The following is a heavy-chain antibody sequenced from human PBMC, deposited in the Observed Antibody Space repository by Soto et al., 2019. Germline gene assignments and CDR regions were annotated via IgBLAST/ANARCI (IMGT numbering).Heavy chain of an antibody. V-gene: IGHV3-48*01. D-gene: IGHD6-13*01. Sequence: EVQLVESGGGLVQPGGSLRLSCAASGFTFSSYSMNWVRQAPGKGLEWVSYISSSSSTIYYADSVKGRFTISRDNAKNSLYLQMNSLIAEDTVVYYCLRAGLYIAAAGTYPFDYWGQGTLVTVS. CDR3: LRAGLYIAAAGTYPFDY. CDR1: GFTFSSYS. J-gene: IGHJ4*02. CDR2: ISSSSSTI.